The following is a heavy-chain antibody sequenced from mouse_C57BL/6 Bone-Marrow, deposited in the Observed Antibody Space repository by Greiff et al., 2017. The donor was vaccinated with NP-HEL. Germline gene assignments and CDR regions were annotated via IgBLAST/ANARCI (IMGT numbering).Heavy chain of an antibody. D-gene: IGHD2-4*01. Sequence: VQLQESGAELMKPGASVKLSCKATGYTFPGYWIEWVKQRPGHGLAWIGEILPGSGSTNYNEPFNGKATFTADTSSNTAYMQLSSLTTEESAIYYCAREEYDYDGGGYFDYWGQGTTLTVSS. CDR3: AREEYDYDGGGYFDY. V-gene: IGHV1-9*01. CDR2: ILPGSGST. J-gene: IGHJ2*01. CDR1: GYTFPGYW.